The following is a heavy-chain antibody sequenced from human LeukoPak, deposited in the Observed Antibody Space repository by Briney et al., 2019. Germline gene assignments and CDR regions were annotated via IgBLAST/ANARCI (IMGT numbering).Heavy chain of an antibody. D-gene: IGHD3-10*01. J-gene: IGHJ6*02. Sequence: GASVKVSCKASGYTFTSYDINWVRQATGQGLEWMGWMNPNSGNTGYAQKFQGRVTMTRNTSISTAYMELSSLRSEDTAVYYCARSHYYGSGSYSIYYYYYGMDGWGQGTTVTVSS. CDR3: ARSHYYGSGSYSIYYYYYGMDG. CDR1: GYTFTSYD. V-gene: IGHV1-8*01. CDR2: MNPNSGNT.